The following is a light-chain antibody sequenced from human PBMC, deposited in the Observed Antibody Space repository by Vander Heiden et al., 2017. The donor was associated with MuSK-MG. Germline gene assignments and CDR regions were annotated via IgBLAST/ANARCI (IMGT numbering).Light chain of an antibody. J-gene: IGKJ4*01. CDR2: DAS. V-gene: IGKV1-5*01. CDR1: QSISSW. CDR3: QQYNSYPLT. Sequence: DIQLTQSPSTLSASVGDRVTITCRASQSISSWLAWYQQKPGKAPKLLIYDASSLESGVPSRFSGSGSGTEFTLTISSLQPDDFATDYCQQYNSYPLTFGGGTKVEIK.